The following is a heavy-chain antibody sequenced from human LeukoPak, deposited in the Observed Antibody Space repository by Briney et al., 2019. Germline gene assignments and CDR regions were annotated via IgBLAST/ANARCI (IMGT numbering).Heavy chain of an antibody. CDR3: ARVGSSSQYYYYMDV. CDR1: GFTFSCFS. Sequence: GGSLRLSCAASGFTFSCFSKNWVRQAPGKGLEWVSYITSSGSTAYYADSVKGRFTISRDNAKNSLYLQMQSPTAEDTAVYFCARVGSSSQYYYYMDVWGKGTTVTVSS. CDR2: ITSSGSTA. V-gene: IGHV3-48*04. D-gene: IGHD3-10*01. J-gene: IGHJ6*03.